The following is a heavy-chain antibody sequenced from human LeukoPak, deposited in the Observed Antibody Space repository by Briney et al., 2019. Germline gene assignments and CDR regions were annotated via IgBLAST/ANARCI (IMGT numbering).Heavy chain of an antibody. Sequence: GGSLRLSCAASGFTFDDYTMHWVRQAPGKGLEWVSLFSWDGGSKYYADSLKGRFTISRDNSKKSLYLQMNSLRPDDTAFYYCARETESQRSFDYWDQGTLVTVSS. CDR1: GFTFDDYT. CDR2: FSWDGGSK. CDR3: ARETESQRSFDY. D-gene: IGHD5-24*01. V-gene: IGHV3-43*01. J-gene: IGHJ4*02.